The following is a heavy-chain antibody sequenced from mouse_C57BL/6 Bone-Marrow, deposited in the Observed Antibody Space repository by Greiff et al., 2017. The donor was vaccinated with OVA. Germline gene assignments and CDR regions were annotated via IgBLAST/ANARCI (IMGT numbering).Heavy chain of an antibody. CDR3: ARPILYYYAMDY. J-gene: IGHJ4*01. V-gene: IGHV5-12*01. Sequence: EVMLVESGGGLVQPGGSLKLSCAASGFTFSDYYMYWVRQTPEKRLEWVAYISNGGGSTYYPDTVKGRFTISRDNAKNTLYLQMSRLKSEDTAMYYCARPILYYYAMDYWGQGTSVTVSS. CDR1: GFTFSDYY. D-gene: IGHD2-12*01. CDR2: ISNGGGST.